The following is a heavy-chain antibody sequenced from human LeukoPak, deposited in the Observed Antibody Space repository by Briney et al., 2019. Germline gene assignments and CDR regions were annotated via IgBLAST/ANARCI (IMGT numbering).Heavy chain of an antibody. Sequence: PSETLSLTRAVYGGSFSGYYWSWIRQPPGKGLEWIGEINHSGSTNYNPSLKSRVTISVDTSKNQFSLKLSSVTAADTAVYYCARGPYYYYYYYMDVWGKGTTVTVSS. CDR1: GGSFSGYY. CDR3: ARGPYYYYYYYMDV. V-gene: IGHV4-34*01. CDR2: INHSGST. J-gene: IGHJ6*03.